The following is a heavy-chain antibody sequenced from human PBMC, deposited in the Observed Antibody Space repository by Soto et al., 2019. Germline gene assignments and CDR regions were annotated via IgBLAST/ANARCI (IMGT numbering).Heavy chain of an antibody. D-gene: IGHD6-19*01. CDR3: ARRGSVSAYDY. Sequence: EVQLLESGGGLVQPGGSLRLSCAASGFTFSSYAMRWVRQAPVKGLEWVSAISGSGDSTYYADSVKGRFTISSDNSKNSLYLQMNSLRAEDTAVYYCARRGSVSAYDYWGQGTPVTVSS. V-gene: IGHV3-23*01. CDR2: ISGSGDST. J-gene: IGHJ4*02. CDR1: GFTFSSYA.